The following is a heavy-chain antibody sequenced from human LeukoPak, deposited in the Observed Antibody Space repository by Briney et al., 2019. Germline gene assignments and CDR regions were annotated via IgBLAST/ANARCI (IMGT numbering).Heavy chain of an antibody. J-gene: IGHJ4*02. D-gene: IGHD6-13*01. CDR1: GFTFFNYA. Sequence: PGGSLRLSCGASGFTFFNYAMSWVRQAPGKGLEWVSAITGRGAGTYYADSVKGRFTISRDNSQNTLYLQMNSLRAEDTAIYYCAKAWGNIAASTYYFDYWGQGTLVTVSS. V-gene: IGHV3-23*01. CDR2: ITGRGAGT. CDR3: AKAWGNIAASTYYFDY.